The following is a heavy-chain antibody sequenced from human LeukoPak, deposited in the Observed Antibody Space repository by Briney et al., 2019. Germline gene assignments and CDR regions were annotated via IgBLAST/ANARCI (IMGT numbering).Heavy chain of an antibody. CDR3: ARQMFLGGMDV. CDR1: GASISTYY. D-gene: IGHD3-10*02. CDR2: IYDSGST. V-gene: IGHV4-59*08. Sequence: PSETLSLTCTVSGASISTYYWSWIRQLPGQGLEWIGYIYDSGSTSYNPSLKSRATISVDTSKSHFSLKLSSVTAADTAVYYCARQMFLGGMDVWGQGTTVAVSS. J-gene: IGHJ6*02.